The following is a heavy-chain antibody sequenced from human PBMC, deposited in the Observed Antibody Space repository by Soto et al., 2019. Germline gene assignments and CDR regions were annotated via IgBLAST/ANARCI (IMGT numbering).Heavy chain of an antibody. Sequence: EVQLVESGGGLVQPGGSLRLSCAASGFTFSSYDMHWVRQATGKGLEWVSAIGTAGDTYYPGSVKGRFTISRENAKNSLYLQMNSLRAGDAAVYYCARESVSYAGGMDVWGQGTTVTVSS. CDR3: ARESVSYAGGMDV. D-gene: IGHD4-17*01. J-gene: IGHJ6*02. CDR2: IGTAGDT. CDR1: GFTFSSYD. V-gene: IGHV3-13*04.